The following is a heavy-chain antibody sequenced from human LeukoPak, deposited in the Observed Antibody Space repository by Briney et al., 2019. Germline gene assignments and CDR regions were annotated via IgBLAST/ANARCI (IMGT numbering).Heavy chain of an antibody. Sequence: GASVKVSCKASGYTFTTFDFNWVRQATGQRLEWMGWMNPNSGNTGYAEKFQGRVTMTRDPSTSTAYMELSSLTSGDTAVYYCARYPPSIPNDYWGQGTLVTVSS. J-gene: IGHJ4*02. CDR2: MNPNSGNT. CDR3: ARYPPSIPNDY. V-gene: IGHV1-8*01. CDR1: GYTFTTFD.